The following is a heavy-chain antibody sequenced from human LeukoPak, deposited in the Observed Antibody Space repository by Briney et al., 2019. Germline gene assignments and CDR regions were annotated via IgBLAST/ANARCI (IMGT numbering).Heavy chain of an antibody. V-gene: IGHV1-2*02. CDR2: INPNSGGT. D-gene: IGHD5-18*01. CDR1: GYTFTGYY. J-gene: IGHJ4*02. CDR3: ARDLEDTAMAYYFDY. Sequence: ASVKVSCKASGYTFTGYYMHWVRQAPGQGLEWMGWINPNSGGTNYAQKFQGRVTMTRDTSISTAYMELGRLRSDDTAVYYCARDLEDTAMAYYFDYWGQGTLVTVSS.